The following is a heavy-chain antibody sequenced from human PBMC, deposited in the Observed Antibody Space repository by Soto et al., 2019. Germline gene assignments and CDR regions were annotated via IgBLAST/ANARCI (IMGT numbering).Heavy chain of an antibody. Sequence: QITLKESGPTLVKPTQTLTLTCTFSGFSLTTDRVGVGWIRQPPGEALEWLAVIYWDDTKTYRPSLKSRLTITKDTSKNQVALTMTNMDSVDTATYYCAHAYGGRSLYWGQGTLVTVSS. CDR2: IYWDDTK. J-gene: IGHJ4*02. CDR1: GFSLTTDRVG. D-gene: IGHD1-26*01. V-gene: IGHV2-5*02. CDR3: AHAYGGRSLY.